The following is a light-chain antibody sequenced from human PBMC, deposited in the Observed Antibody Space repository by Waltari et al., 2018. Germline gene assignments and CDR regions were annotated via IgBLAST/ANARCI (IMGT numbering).Light chain of an antibody. Sequence: DILLTQSPDTLSLSPGQRATLSCKTSQDVHIYIAWYQQKPGQSPRLLISDASNRATATPERFSGSGSGTDFTLTISSLEPEDFATYYCQQRNNWRATFGQGTKVEIK. J-gene: IGKJ1*01. CDR3: QQRNNWRAT. V-gene: IGKV3-11*01. CDR2: DAS. CDR1: QDVHIY.